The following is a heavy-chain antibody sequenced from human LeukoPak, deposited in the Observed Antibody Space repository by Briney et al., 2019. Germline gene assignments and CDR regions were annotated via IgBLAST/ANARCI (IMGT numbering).Heavy chain of an antibody. J-gene: IGHJ5*02. D-gene: IGHD3-3*01. V-gene: IGHV1-46*01. CDR2: INPSGGST. CDR3: ATQPGILRFLEWSGVP. Sequence: GASVKVSCKASGYTFTSYYMHWVRQAPGQGLEWMGIINPSGGSTSYAQKFQGRVTMTRDMSTSTVYMELSSLRSEDTAVYYCATQPGILRFLEWSGVPWGQGTLVTVSS. CDR1: GYTFTSYY.